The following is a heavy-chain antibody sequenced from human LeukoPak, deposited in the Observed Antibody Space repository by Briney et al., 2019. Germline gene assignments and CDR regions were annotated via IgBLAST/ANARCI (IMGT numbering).Heavy chain of an antibody. Sequence: SVKVSCKASGGTFSSYTISWVRLAPGQGLEWMGRIIPILGIANYAQKFQGRVTITADKSTSTAYMELSSLRSEDTAVYYCAREVSITGTLDYYYYYMDVWGKGTTVTVSS. CDR2: IIPILGIA. J-gene: IGHJ6*03. V-gene: IGHV1-69*04. D-gene: IGHD1-20*01. CDR1: GGTFSSYT. CDR3: AREVSITGTLDYYYYYMDV.